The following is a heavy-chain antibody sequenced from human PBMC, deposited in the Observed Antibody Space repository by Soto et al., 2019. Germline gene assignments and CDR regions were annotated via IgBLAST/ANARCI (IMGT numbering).Heavy chain of an antibody. J-gene: IGHJ4*02. D-gene: IGHD1-26*01. CDR2: ISGSDGKT. Sequence: RLSCAASGFSFTSYALSWVRQAPGKGLEWVSTISGSDGKTYYADSVKGRFSISRDTSKTTLYLQMNSLRVEDTAVYYCARWSFLDYWGQGTRVTVSS. CDR1: GFSFTSYA. CDR3: ARWSFLDY. V-gene: IGHV3-23*01.